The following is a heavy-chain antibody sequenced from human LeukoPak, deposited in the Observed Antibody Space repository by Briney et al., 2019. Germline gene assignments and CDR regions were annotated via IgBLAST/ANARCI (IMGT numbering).Heavy chain of an antibody. J-gene: IGHJ4*02. Sequence: SETLSLTCTVSGGSTSSSSYYWGWLRQPPGTGLEWIGSIYYSGSTYDNPSRKSRVTISVDTSKNQFSLKLSSVTAADTAVYYCARRRIVATIDYWGQGTLVAVSS. D-gene: IGHD5-12*01. V-gene: IGHV4-39*01. CDR2: IYYSGST. CDR3: ARRRIVATIDY. CDR1: GGSTSSSSYY.